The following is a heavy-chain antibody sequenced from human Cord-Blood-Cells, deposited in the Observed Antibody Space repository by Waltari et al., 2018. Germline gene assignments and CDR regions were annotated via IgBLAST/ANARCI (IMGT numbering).Heavy chain of an antibody. J-gene: IGHJ5*02. Sequence: QVQLVQSGAEVKKPGASVKVSCKASGYTFTGYYLHWVRPAPGQGLAWMGWINPNSGGTNYAQKFQGRVTMTRDTSISTAYMELSRLRSDDTAVYYCARAADGRYQLLFWFDPWGQGTLVTVSS. CDR3: ARAADGRYQLLFWFDP. V-gene: IGHV1-2*02. CDR2: INPNSGGT. CDR1: GYTFTGYY. D-gene: IGHD2-2*01.